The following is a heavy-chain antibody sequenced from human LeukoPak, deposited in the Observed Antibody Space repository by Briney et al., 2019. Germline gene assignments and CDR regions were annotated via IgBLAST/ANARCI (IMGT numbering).Heavy chain of an antibody. CDR1: GGSISSSSYY. Sequence: PSETLSLTCTVSGGSISSSSYYWGWIRQPPGKGPEWIGSIYYSGSTYYNPSLKSRVTISVDTSKNQFSLKLSSVTAADTAVYYCARDNSPGWFDPWGQGTLVTVSS. D-gene: IGHD2/OR15-2a*01. CDR2: IYYSGST. CDR3: ARDNSPGWFDP. J-gene: IGHJ5*02. V-gene: IGHV4-39*02.